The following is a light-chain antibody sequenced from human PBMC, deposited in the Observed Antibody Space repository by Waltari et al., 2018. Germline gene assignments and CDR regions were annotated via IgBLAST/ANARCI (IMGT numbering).Light chain of an antibody. V-gene: IGKV2D-29*01. CDR1: QSLLDSGGKTY. CDR3: MQSLHRPLT. Sequence: DIVMTQTPLSLSVTPGQPASISCKSSQSLLDSGGKTYMYWYLQKSGQPPKHLIYEVSNRFSGLPDSLSGSGSGTDFTLKISRVEAEDVGIYYCMQSLHRPLTYGGGTRVEI. CDR2: EVS. J-gene: IGKJ4*01.